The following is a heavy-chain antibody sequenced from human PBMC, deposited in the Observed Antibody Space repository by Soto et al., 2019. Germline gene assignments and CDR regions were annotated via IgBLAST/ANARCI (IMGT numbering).Heavy chain of an antibody. J-gene: IGHJ4*02. Sequence: SETLSLTCAVYGGSFSGYYWSWIRQPPGKGLEWIGEINHSGSTNYNPSLKSRVTISVDTSKNQFSLKLSSVTAADTAVYYCARGPVGATFFDYWGQGTLVTVSS. CDR2: INHSGST. D-gene: IGHD1-26*01. CDR3: ARGPVGATFFDY. CDR1: GGSFSGYY. V-gene: IGHV4-34*01.